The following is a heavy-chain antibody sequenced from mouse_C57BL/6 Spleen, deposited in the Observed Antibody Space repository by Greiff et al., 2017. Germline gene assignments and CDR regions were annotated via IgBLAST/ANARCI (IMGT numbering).Heavy chain of an antibody. J-gene: IGHJ4*01. Sequence: QVQLQQSGAELVRPGTSVQVSCKASGYAFTTYLIEWVKQRPGQGLEWIGVLNPGSGGTNYNEKFKGKATLTADKSSSTAYMQLSSLTSEDSAVYFCARGGLPYYYAMDYWGQGTSVTVSS. CDR3: ARGGLPYYYAMDY. CDR2: LNPGSGGT. CDR1: GYAFTTYL. D-gene: IGHD2-4*01. V-gene: IGHV1-54*01.